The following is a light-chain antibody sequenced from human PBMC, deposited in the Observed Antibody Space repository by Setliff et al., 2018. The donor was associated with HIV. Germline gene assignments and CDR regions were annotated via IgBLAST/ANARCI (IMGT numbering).Light chain of an antibody. CDR2: NDN. V-gene: IGLV1-44*01. J-gene: IGLJ1*01. CDR1: SSNIGQNT. CDR3: AAWDYSVNAYV. Sequence: QSVLTQPPSASGTPGQGLTISCSGSSSNIGQNTVSWYQQFPGTAPKLLIFNDNQRPSGVPDRFSGPKSDTSASLAISGLQSEDEADYYCAAWDYSVNAYVFGTGTKSPS.